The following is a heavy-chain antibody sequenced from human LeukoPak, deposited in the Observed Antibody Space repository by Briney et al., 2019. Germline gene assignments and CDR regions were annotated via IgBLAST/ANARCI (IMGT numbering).Heavy chain of an antibody. D-gene: IGHD5-12*01. V-gene: IGHV4-34*01. CDR2: INHSGST. CDR1: GGSFSGYY. CDR3: ARVSGYDGESFYDY. Sequence: SETLSLTCAVSGGSFSGYYWSWIRQPPGKGLEWIGEINHSGSTNYNPSLKSRVTISVDTSKNQFSLKLSSVTAADTAVYYCARVSGYDGESFYDYWGQGTLVTVSS. J-gene: IGHJ4*02.